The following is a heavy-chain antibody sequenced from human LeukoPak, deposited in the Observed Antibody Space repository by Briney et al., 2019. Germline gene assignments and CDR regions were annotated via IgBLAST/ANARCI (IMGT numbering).Heavy chain of an antibody. J-gene: IGHJ6*01. CDR2: VYCGGST. CDR1: GFNVSSIY. CDR3: ARGGGNYYPHSYYGLDV. Sequence: GGSVRLSCAASGFNVSSIYMSWVRQAPGKGLEWVSVVYCGGSTYYADSVWGRFTISRHNSKNTLYLQMNSLRLDDSAVYYCARGGGNYYPHSYYGLDVWGQGTTATVSS. D-gene: IGHD1-26*01. V-gene: IGHV3-53*04.